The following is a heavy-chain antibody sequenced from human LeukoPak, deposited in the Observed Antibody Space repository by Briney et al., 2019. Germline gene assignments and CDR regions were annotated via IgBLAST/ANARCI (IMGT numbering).Heavy chain of an antibody. D-gene: IGHD6-13*01. J-gene: IGHJ5*02. CDR3: ARGYSSNWNWFDP. CDR1: GGSISSYY. Sequence: SETLSLTCTVSGGSISSYYWTWIRLPPGKGLEWIGYIYSSGSTKYNPPLKSRVTISLDTSKNQFSLRLSSVTAADTAVYYCARGYSSNWNWFDPWGQGTLVTVSS. CDR2: IYSSGST. V-gene: IGHV4-59*01.